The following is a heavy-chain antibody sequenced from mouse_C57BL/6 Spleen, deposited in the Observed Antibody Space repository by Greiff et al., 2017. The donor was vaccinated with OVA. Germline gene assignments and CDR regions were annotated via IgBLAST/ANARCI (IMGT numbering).Heavy chain of an antibody. CDR2: ISSGSSTI. CDR3: ARPDFDYYGSSPAMDY. CDR1: GFTFSDYG. J-gene: IGHJ4*01. V-gene: IGHV5-17*01. D-gene: IGHD1-1*01. Sequence: EVKLMESGGGLVKPGGSLKLSCAASGFTFSDYGMHWVRQAPEKGLEWVAYISSGSSTIYYADTVKGRFTISRDNAKNTLFLQMTSLRSEDTAMYYCARPDFDYYGSSPAMDYWGQGTSVTVSS.